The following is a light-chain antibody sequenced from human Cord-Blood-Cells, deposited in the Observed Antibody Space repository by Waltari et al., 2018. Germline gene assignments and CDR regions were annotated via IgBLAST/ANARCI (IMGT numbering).Light chain of an antibody. CDR3: QQRSNWPPFT. Sequence: EIVLTQSPATLSLSPGERAPLSCRASQRVSSYLAWYPQKPGQAPRLLIYDASNRAPGIPARFSGSGSGTDFTLTISSLEPEDFAVYYCQQRSNWPPFTFGPGTKVDIK. V-gene: IGKV3-11*01. CDR1: QRVSSY. CDR2: DAS. J-gene: IGKJ3*01.